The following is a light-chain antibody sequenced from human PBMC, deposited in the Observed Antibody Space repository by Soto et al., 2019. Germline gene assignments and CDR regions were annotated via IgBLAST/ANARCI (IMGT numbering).Light chain of an antibody. CDR2: DVS. J-gene: IGLJ2*01. V-gene: IGLV2-14*01. Sequence: QSVLTQPASVSGSPGQPITISCTGTSSDVGGYNYVSWYQQHPGKAPKVMIYDVSNRPSGVSNRFSGSKSGNTASLTISGLQAEDEADYYCTSYSSTSHVVFGGGTKVTVL. CDR1: SSDVGGYNY. CDR3: TSYSSTSHVV.